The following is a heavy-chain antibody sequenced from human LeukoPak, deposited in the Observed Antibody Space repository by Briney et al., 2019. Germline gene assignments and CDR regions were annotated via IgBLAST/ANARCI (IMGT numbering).Heavy chain of an antibody. CDR2: INPSGGST. Sequence: ASVKVSCKASGYTFTSYYIHWVRQAPGQGLEWMGIINPSGGSTSYAQKFQGRVTMTRDTSTSTVYMELSSLRSEDTAVYYCARAGYSGYDSRWFDPWGQGTLVTVSS. CDR3: ARAGYSGYDSRWFDP. CDR1: GYTFTSYY. D-gene: IGHD5-12*01. J-gene: IGHJ5*02. V-gene: IGHV1-46*01.